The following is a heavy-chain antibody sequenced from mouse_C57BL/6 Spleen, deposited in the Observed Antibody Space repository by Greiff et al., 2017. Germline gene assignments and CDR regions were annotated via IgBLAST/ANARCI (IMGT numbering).Heavy chain of an antibody. D-gene: IGHD1-1*01. CDR1: GFTFSDYG. Sequence: EVKLLESGGGLVKPGGSLKLSCAASGFTFSDYGMHWVRQAPEKGLEWVAYISSGSSTIYYADTVKGRSTISRDNAKNTLFLQMTSLMSEDTAMYYCARRDYGSSAYEYFDVWGKGTTVTVSS. V-gene: IGHV5-17*01. CDR2: ISSGSSTI. J-gene: IGHJ1*03. CDR3: ARRDYGSSAYEYFDV.